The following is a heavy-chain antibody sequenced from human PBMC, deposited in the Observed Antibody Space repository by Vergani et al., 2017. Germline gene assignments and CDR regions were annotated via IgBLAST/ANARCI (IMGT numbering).Heavy chain of an antibody. CDR3: ARGVAVAGRYYYYGMDV. V-gene: IGHV4-4*07. CDR1: GGSISPYY. Sequence: QVQLQESGPGLVKPSETLSLTCIVSGGSISPYYWSWIRQPAGKGLEWIGRIYTSESTNYNPSLKSRVTMSVDTSKNQFSLKLSSVTAADTAVYYCARGVAVAGRYYYYGMDVWGQGTTVTVSS. J-gene: IGHJ6*02. CDR2: IYTSEST. D-gene: IGHD6-19*01.